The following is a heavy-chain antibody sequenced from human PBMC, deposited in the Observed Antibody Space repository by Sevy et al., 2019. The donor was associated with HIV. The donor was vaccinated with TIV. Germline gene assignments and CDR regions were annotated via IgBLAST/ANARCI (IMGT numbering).Heavy chain of an antibody. CDR2: IYYSGST. D-gene: IGHD3-16*01. V-gene: IGHV4-59*01. J-gene: IGHJ6*03. CDR1: GGSISSYY. Sequence: SETLSLTCTVSGGSISSYYWSWIRQPPGKGLEWIGYIYYSGSTNYNASLKSRVTISVDTSKNQYSLKLSSVTAADTAVYYCARALPIYYYGPVGYMDVWGKGTTVTVSS. CDR3: ARALPIYYYGPVGYMDV.